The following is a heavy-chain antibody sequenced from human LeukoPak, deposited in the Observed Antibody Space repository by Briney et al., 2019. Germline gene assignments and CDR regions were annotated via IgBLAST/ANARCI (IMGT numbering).Heavy chain of an antibody. Sequence: PGGSLRLSXAASGIVFSNTAMNWARQSPGRGLEWVSAISGGGERTIYADSVKGRLTISRENSKNMLYLKMNSLRADDTAIYYCGKDGGQYSSGPEFDPRGQGALVTVSS. V-gene: IGHV3-23*01. J-gene: IGHJ5*02. CDR1: GIVFSNTA. CDR2: ISGGGERT. CDR3: GKDGGQYSSGPEFDP. D-gene: IGHD6-19*01.